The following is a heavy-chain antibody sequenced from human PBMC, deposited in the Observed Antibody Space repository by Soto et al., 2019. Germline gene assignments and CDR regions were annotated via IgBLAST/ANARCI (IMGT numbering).Heavy chain of an antibody. V-gene: IGHV3-30*18. CDR2: ISYDGSNK. J-gene: IGHJ4*02. Sequence: QVQLVESGGGVVQPGRSLRLSCAASGFTFSSYGMHWVRQAPGKGLEWVAVISYDGSNKYYADSVKGRFTISRDNSKNTLYLQMNSLRAEDTAVYYCAKELGIVGATVGIDYWGQGTLVTVSS. CDR1: GFTFSSYG. CDR3: AKELGIVGATVGIDY. D-gene: IGHD1-26*01.